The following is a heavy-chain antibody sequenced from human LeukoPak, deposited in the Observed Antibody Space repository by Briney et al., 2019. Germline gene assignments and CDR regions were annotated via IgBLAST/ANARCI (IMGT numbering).Heavy chain of an antibody. CDR3: ARTTMVRGTYYMDV. V-gene: IGHV4-61*02. CDR2: IYTSGST. D-gene: IGHD3-10*01. J-gene: IGHJ6*03. CDR1: GGSISSGSYY. Sequence: SQTLSLTCTVSGGSISSGSYYWSWIRQPAGKGLEWIGRIYTSGSTNYNPSLKSRVTISVDTSKNQFSLKLGSVTAADTAVYYCARTTMVRGTYYMDVWGKGTTVTVSS.